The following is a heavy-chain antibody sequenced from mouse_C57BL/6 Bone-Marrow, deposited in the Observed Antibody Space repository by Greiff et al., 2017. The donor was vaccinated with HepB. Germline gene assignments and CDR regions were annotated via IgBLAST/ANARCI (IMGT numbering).Heavy chain of an antibody. Sequence: VQLQQSGAELVKPGASVKLSCKASGYTFTSYWMHWVKQRPGQGLEWIGMIHPNSGSTNYNEKFKSKATLTVDKSSSTAYMQLSSLTSEDSAVYYCTRRGIYDDALYYWGQGTTLTVSS. V-gene: IGHV1-64*01. CDR3: TRRGIYDDALYY. D-gene: IGHD2-3*01. J-gene: IGHJ2*01. CDR2: IHPNSGST. CDR1: GYTFTSYW.